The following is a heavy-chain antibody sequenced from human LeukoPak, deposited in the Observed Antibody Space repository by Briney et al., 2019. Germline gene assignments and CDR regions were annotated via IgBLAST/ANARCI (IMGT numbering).Heavy chain of an antibody. J-gene: IGHJ5*02. CDR2: INAGNGNT. CDR1: GYTFTSYG. V-gene: IGHV1-3*01. CDR3: ARGPIVRGVNGRNWFDP. D-gene: IGHD3-10*01. Sequence: GASVKVSCKASGYTFTSYGISWVRQAPGQRLEWMGWINAGNGNTEYSQKFQGRVTITRDTSASTAYMELSSLRSEDTAVYYCARGPIVRGVNGRNWFDPWGQGTLVTVSS.